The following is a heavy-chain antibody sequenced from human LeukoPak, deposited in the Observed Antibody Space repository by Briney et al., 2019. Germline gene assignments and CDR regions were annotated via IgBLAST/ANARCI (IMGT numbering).Heavy chain of an antibody. CDR2: IKQDGSEK. V-gene: IGHV3-7*01. D-gene: IGHD6-13*01. CDR3: ARDRGYSSRRSPFDY. J-gene: IGHJ4*02. CDR1: GFTFSSYW. Sequence: PGGSLRLSCAASGFTFSSYWMSWVRQAPGKGLEWVANIKQDGSEKYYVDSVKGRFTISGDNAKNSLYLQMNSLRAEDTAVYYCARDRGYSSRRSPFDYWGQGTLVTVSS.